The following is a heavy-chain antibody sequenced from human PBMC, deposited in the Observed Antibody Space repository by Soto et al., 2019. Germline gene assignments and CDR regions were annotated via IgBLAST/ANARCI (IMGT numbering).Heavy chain of an antibody. CDR1: GGSISSSSYY. CDR3: ASSPAYGDYFAAFDI. D-gene: IGHD4-17*01. J-gene: IGHJ3*02. CDR2: IYYSGST. V-gene: IGHV4-39*01. Sequence: QLQLQESGPGLVKPSETLSLTCTVSGGSISSSSYYWGWIRQPPGKGLEWIGSIYYSGSTYYNPSLKSRVTISEDTYKNQFSLKLSSVTEADTVVYCCASSPAYGDYFAAFDIWGQGTMVTVSS.